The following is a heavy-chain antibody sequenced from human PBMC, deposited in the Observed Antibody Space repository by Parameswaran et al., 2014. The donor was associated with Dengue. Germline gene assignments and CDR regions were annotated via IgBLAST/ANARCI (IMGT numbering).Heavy chain of an antibody. CDR3: ARDPFGVEWLFPYYYYGMDV. J-gene: IGHJ6*02. CDR2: IYYSGST. V-gene: IGHV4-31*02. D-gene: IGHD3-3*01. Sequence: RWIRQPPGKGLEWIGYIYYSGSTYYNPSLKSRVTISVDTSKNQFSLKLSSVTAADTAVYYCARDPFGVEWLFPYYYYGMDVWGQGTTVTVSS.